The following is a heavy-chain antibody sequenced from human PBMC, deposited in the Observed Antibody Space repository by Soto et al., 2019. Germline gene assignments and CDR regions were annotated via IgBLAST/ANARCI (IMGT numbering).Heavy chain of an antibody. CDR3: ASGDGDFWSGSYTGIRSENAFDI. Sequence: GGSLRLSCAASGFTFSSYSMNWVRQAPGKGLEWVSCISSSSSTIYYADSVKGRFTISRDNAKDSLYLKMNSLRDEDTAVYYCASGDGDFWSGSYTGIRSENAFDIWGQGTMVTVSS. CDR1: GFTFSSYS. D-gene: IGHD3-3*01. V-gene: IGHV3-48*02. CDR2: ISSSSSTI. J-gene: IGHJ3*02.